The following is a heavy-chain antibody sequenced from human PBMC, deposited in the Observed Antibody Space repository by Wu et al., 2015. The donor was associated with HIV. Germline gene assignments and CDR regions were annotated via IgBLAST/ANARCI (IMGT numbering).Heavy chain of an antibody. CDR1: GGTFSSYA. CDR2: IIPIFGTA. J-gene: IGHJ6*01. CDR3: ATPKKWTYDFTVVVTYVLTYYYRTS. V-gene: IGHV1-69*12. D-gene: IGHD3-22*01. Sequence: QVQLVQSGAEVKKPGSSVKVSCKASGGTFSSYAISWVRQAPGQGLEWMGGIIPIFGTANYAQKFQGRVTITADESTSTAYMELSSLRSEDTAVYYCATPKKWTYDFTVVVTYVLTYYYRTSWAKGT.